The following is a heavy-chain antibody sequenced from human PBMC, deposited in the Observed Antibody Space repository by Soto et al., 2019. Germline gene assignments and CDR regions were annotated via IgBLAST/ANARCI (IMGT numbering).Heavy chain of an antibody. V-gene: IGHV3-73*01. J-gene: IGHJ4*02. CDR2: IRSKANSYAT. D-gene: IGHD1-26*01. CDR1: GFPFSGSA. Sequence: GGSLRLSCAASGFPFSGSAMHWVRQASGKGLEWVGRIRSKANSYATAYSASVKGRFTNSREDSQGTAYLQMNSLKTEDTAVYYCTRHEVEDCWGQGTLVTVSS. CDR3: TRHEVEDC.